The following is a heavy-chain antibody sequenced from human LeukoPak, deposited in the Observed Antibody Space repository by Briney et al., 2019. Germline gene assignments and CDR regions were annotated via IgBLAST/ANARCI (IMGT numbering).Heavy chain of an antibody. CDR1: GYTFTIYG. CDR2: ISAYNGNT. V-gene: IGHV1-18*01. J-gene: IGHJ4*02. D-gene: IGHD4-23*01. Sequence: ASVKVSCKASGYTFTIYGISWVRQAPGQGLEWMGWISAYNGNTNYAQKLQGRVTMTTDTSTSTAYMELRSLRSDDTAVYYCARSTTVVTKEDYWGQGTLVTVSS. CDR3: ARSTTVVTKEDY.